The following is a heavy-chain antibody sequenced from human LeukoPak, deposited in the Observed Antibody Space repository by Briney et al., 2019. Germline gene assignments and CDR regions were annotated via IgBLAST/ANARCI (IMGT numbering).Heavy chain of an antibody. CDR1: GFTFSSYS. Sequence: PGGSLRLSCAASGFTFSSYSMNWVRQAPGKGLAWVSSISSSSSYIYYADSVKGRFTISRDNAKNSLYLQMNSLRAEDTAVYYCARDGVPSNYYYYMDVWGKGTTVTVSS. J-gene: IGHJ6*03. V-gene: IGHV3-21*01. CDR3: ARDGVPSNYYYYMDV. D-gene: IGHD1-1*01. CDR2: ISSSSSYI.